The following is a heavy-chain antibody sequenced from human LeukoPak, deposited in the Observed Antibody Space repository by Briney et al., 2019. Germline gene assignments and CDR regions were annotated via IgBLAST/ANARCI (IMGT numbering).Heavy chain of an antibody. D-gene: IGHD3-22*01. J-gene: IGHJ5*02. Sequence: SETLSLTCTVSGGSISSGSYYWSWIRQPAGKGLEWIGRIYTSGSTNYNPSLKSRVTISVDTSKNQFSLKLSSVTAADTAVYYCARDRRGYYDSSPGWFDPWGQGTLVTVSS. V-gene: IGHV4-61*02. CDR3: ARDRRGYYDSSPGWFDP. CDR1: GGSISSGSYY. CDR2: IYTSGST.